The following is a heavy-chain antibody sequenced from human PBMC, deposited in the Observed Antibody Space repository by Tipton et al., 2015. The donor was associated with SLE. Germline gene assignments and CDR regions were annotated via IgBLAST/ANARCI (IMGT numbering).Heavy chain of an antibody. CDR3: VRLRSKVLIDY. D-gene: IGHD2-8*01. Sequence: TLSLTCSVSGGSIRSGSTSFYYWGWVRQPPGKGLESIGSISYSGSTYYNPSLISRPTMSVDTSNNQLSLRLSSVTAADTAVYYCVRLRSKVLIDYWGQGTLVTVSS. V-gene: IGHV4-39*07. CDR2: ISYSGST. CDR1: GGSIRSGSTSFYY. J-gene: IGHJ4*02.